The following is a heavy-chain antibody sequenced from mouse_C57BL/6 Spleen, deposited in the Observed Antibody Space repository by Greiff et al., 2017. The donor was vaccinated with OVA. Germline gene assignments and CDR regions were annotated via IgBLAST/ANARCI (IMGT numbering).Heavy chain of an antibody. V-gene: IGHV1-61*01. J-gene: IGHJ3*01. CDR2: IYPSDSET. Sequence: QVQLQQSGAELVRPGSSVKLSCKASGYTFTSYWMDWVKQRPGQGLEWIGNIYPSDSETHYNQKFKDKATLTVDKSSSTAYMQLSSLTSEDSAVYYCAREGTGAWFAYWGQGTLVTVSA. CDR3: AREGTGAWFAY. D-gene: IGHD4-1*01. CDR1: GYTFTSYW.